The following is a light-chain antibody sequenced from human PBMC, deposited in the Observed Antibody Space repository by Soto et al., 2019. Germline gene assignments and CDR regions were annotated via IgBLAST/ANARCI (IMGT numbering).Light chain of an antibody. CDR2: TAS. Sequence: DIQLTQSPSSLSASVGDRVTITCRASQSITSYLNWYQQKPGKAPTLLIYTASILQSGVPSRFSGSGSGTDFTLTINSLQPDDSATYYCQQYNSYSPWTFGQGTKVDIK. CDR1: QSITSY. V-gene: IGKV1-39*01. CDR3: QQYNSYSPWT. J-gene: IGKJ1*01.